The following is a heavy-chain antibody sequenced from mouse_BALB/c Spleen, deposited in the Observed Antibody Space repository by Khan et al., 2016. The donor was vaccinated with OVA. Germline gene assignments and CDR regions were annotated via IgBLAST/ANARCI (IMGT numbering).Heavy chain of an antibody. J-gene: IGHJ3*01. CDR3: ARSTYRYAFVY. CDR1: GDSITSGY. Sequence: EVQLQESGPSLVKPSQTLSLTCSVTGDSITSGYWNWIRKFPGNKLEYMGYIIYTGYTYYNPSLQRRISIPRQPSKNPSYLQLNSVTDEDTATYYCARSTYRYAFVYGGQGTLVTVSA. D-gene: IGHD2-12*01. CDR2: IIYTGYT. V-gene: IGHV3-8*02.